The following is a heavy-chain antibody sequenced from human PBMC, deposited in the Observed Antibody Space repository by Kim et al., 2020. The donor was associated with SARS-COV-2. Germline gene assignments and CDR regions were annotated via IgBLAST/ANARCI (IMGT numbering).Heavy chain of an antibody. J-gene: IGHJ4*01. V-gene: IGHV4-34*01. CDR3: ARGGLRDYDSSGYYGY. CDR1: GGSFSGYY. D-gene: IGHD3-22*01. CDR2: INHSGST. Sequence: SETLSLTCAVYGGSFSGYYWSWIRQPPGKGLEWIGEINHSGSTNYNPSLKSRVTISVDTSKNQFSLKLSSVTAADTAVHYCARGGLRDYDSSGYYGYWG.